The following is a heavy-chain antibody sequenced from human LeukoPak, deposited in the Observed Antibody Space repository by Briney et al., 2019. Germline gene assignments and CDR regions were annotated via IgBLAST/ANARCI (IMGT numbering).Heavy chain of an antibody. J-gene: IGHJ4*02. V-gene: IGHV3-23*01. CDR3: TKRRGYNFDY. CDR1: GFTFSSYA. D-gene: IGHD5-12*01. Sequence: GGSLRLSCAASGFTFSSYAMSWVRQAPGKGLEWVSLISGNGGATYYADSVKGRFTISRDNSKDTLYLQMNTLRAEDTAIYCCTKRRGYNFDYWGQGTLVTVSS. CDR2: ISGNGGAT.